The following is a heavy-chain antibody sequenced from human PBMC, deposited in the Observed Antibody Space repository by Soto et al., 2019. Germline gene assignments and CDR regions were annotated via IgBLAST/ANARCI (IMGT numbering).Heavy chain of an antibody. D-gene: IGHD6-13*01. Sequence: QVQLQESGPGLVKPSQTLSLTCTVSGGSISSGGYYWSWIRQHPGKGLEWIGYINYSGSTYYNPPLKSRVTISVDTSKNQFSLKLSSVTAADTAVYYCARGRRAAGIDYWGQGTLVTVSS. V-gene: IGHV4-31*03. CDR3: ARGRRAAGIDY. CDR2: INYSGST. J-gene: IGHJ4*02. CDR1: GGSISSGGYY.